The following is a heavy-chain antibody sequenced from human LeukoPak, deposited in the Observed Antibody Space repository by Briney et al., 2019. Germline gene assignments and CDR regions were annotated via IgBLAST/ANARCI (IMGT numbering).Heavy chain of an antibody. CDR1: GFTFSSYG. CDR3: AKETPPITMVRGVIGYFDY. V-gene: IGHV3-21*04. D-gene: IGHD3-10*01. J-gene: IGHJ4*02. Sequence: GGSLRLSCAASGFTFSSYGMNWVRQAPGKGLEWVSSISSSSSYIYYADSVKGRFTISRDNAKNTLYLQMNSLRAEDTAVYYCAKETPPITMVRGVIGYFDYWGQGTLVTVSS. CDR2: ISSSSSYI.